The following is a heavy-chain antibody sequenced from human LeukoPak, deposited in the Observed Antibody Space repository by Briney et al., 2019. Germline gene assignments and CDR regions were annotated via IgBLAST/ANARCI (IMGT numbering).Heavy chain of an antibody. Sequence: RESLKISCKGSGYSFTSYWFGWVRQMPGKGLEWMGIIYPGDSDTRYSPSFQGQVTISADKSISAAYLQWSSLKASDTAMYYCARHSYCTNGVCYPSFDYWGQGTLVTVSS. CDR1: GYSFTSYW. V-gene: IGHV5-51*01. D-gene: IGHD2-8*01. CDR2: IYPGDSDT. CDR3: ARHSYCTNGVCYPSFDY. J-gene: IGHJ4*02.